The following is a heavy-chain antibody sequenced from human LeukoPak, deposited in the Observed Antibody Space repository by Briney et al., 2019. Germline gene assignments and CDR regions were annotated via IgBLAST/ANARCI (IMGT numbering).Heavy chain of an antibody. CDR2: IYYNGRA. J-gene: IGHJ4*02. V-gene: IGHV4-59*01. CDR1: GGSINGYY. CDR3: VRGSGSWGPFDY. D-gene: IGHD6-13*01. Sequence: PAETLSLTCTVSGGSINGYYWSWIRQPPGKGLEWIGYIYYNGRANYNPSLESRVTISVDTSKNRFSLKVTSVTAADTAMYYCVRGSGSWGPFDYLGQGTLVFVSS.